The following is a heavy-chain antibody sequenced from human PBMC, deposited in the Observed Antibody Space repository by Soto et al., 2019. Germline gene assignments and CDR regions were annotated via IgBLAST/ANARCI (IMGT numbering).Heavy chain of an antibody. CDR2: IYYSGST. V-gene: IGHV4-39*01. Sequence: QLQLQESGPGLVKPSEALSLTCTVSGGSSSSSSYYWGWIRQPPGKGLEWIGSIYYSGSTYYNPSLKSRVTISVDTSKNQFSLKMSSVTAADTAVYYCARPTPSSGVDYWGQGTLVTVSS. CDR3: ARPTPSSGVDY. D-gene: IGHD6-19*01. CDR1: GGSSSSSSYY. J-gene: IGHJ4*02.